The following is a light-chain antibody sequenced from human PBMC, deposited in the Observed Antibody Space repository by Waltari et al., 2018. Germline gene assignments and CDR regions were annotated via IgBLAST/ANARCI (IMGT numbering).Light chain of an antibody. CDR2: GAS. CDR3: QQYYSTPL. J-gene: IGKJ2*01. Sequence: DIVLTQSPDSLAVSLGERATIKFKSSQSVLYSSNNKNYLAWYQQKPGQPPKLLIYGASTRESGVPDRFSGSGSGTDFTLTISSLQAEDVAVYYCQQYYSTPLFGQGTKLEIK. CDR1: QSVLYSSNNKNY. V-gene: IGKV4-1*01.